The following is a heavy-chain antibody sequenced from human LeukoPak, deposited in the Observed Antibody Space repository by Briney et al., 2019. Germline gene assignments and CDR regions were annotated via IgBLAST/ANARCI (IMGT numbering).Heavy chain of an antibody. CDR3: ARESYDSSGYRFDY. D-gene: IGHD3-22*01. J-gene: IGHJ4*02. CDR2: IYYSGST. CDR1: GGSISSYY. Sequence: SETLSLTCTVSGGSISSYYWNWIRQPPGKGLEWIGYIYYSGSTNYNPSLKSRVTISVDTSKNQFSLKLSSVTAADTAVYYCARESYDSSGYRFDYWGQGTLVTVSS. V-gene: IGHV4-59*12.